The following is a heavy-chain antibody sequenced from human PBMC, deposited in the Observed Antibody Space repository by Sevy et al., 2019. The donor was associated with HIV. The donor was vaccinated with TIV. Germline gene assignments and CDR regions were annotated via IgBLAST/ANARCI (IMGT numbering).Heavy chain of an antibody. CDR3: AKVGTMIVVVTPLSYFDY. CDR1: GFTFRSYA. CDR2: IIGSGDNT. D-gene: IGHD3-22*01. V-gene: IGHV3-23*01. Sequence: GGSLRLSCEASGFTFRSYAMSWVRQAPGKGLEWVSGIIGSGDNTYYADSVKGRFTVSRDNSKNTLYLQMNSLRAEDTAVYYCAKVGTMIVVVTPLSYFDYWGQGTLVTVSS. J-gene: IGHJ4*02.